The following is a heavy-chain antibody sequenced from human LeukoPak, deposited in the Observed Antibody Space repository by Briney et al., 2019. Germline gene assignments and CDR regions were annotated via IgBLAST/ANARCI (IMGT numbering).Heavy chain of an antibody. V-gene: IGHV4-31*03. Sequence: SETLSLTCTVSGGSISSGGYYWSWIRQHPGKGLEWIGYIYYSGSTYYNPSLKSRVTISVDTSKNQFSLKLSSVTAADTAVYYCAREIVVVGMDVWGQGTTVTVSS. D-gene: IGHD2-15*01. CDR2: IYYSGST. CDR1: GGSISSGGYY. CDR3: AREIVVVGMDV. J-gene: IGHJ6*02.